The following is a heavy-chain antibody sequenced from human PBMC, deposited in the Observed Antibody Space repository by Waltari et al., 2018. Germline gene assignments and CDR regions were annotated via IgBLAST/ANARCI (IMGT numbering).Heavy chain of an antibody. Sequence: QVQLVESGGGVVQPGRYLRLSCAASGFTFRSYAMHWVRPAPGKGLEWVAVISYDGSNKYYADSVKGRFTISRDNSKNTLYLQMNSLRAEDTAVYYCARDHSSSSRDAFDIWGQGTMVTVSS. J-gene: IGHJ3*02. CDR3: ARDHSSSSRDAFDI. CDR1: GFTFRSYA. V-gene: IGHV3-30-3*01. D-gene: IGHD6-6*01. CDR2: ISYDGSNK.